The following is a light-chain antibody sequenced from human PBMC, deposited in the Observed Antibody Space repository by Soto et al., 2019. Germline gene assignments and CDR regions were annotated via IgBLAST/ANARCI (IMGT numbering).Light chain of an antibody. Sequence: EIVLTQSPGTLSLSPGERATLSCRASQSVSSSYLAWYQQKPGQAPRLLIYGASSRATGIPDRFSGSGSGTDVPLTISRLEPEDFGVYYCQQYDSSPLTFGGGTKVEIK. V-gene: IGKV3-20*01. J-gene: IGKJ4*01. CDR1: QSVSSSY. CDR3: QQYDSSPLT. CDR2: GAS.